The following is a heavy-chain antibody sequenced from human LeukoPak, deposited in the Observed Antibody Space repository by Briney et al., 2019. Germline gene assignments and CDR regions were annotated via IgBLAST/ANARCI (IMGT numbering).Heavy chain of an antibody. Sequence: GSLRLSCAASGFTFSSYGMHWVRQAPGKGLEWVAVISYDGSNKYYADSVKGRFTISRDNSKNTLYLQMNSLRAEDTAVYYCAKEGIGYSSGWYLDYWGQGTLVTVSS. CDR2: ISYDGSNK. CDR3: AKEGIGYSSGWYLDY. CDR1: GFTFSSYG. J-gene: IGHJ4*02. V-gene: IGHV3-30*18. D-gene: IGHD6-19*01.